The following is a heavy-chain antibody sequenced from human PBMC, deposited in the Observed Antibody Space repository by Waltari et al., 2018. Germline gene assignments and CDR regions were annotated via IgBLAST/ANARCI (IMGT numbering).Heavy chain of an antibody. CDR1: GGSISSGDYY. CDR3: ARAVMTTVRNPLFDI. J-gene: IGHJ3*02. Sequence: QVQLQESGPGLVKPSQTLSLTCTVSGGSISSGDYYWSWIRQPPGKGLEWIGYIYYSGSTYYHPSLKSRVTISVDTSKTQFSLKLSSVTAADTAVYYCARAVMTTVRNPLFDIWGQGTMVTVSS. V-gene: IGHV4-30-4*08. D-gene: IGHD4-17*01. CDR2: IYYSGST.